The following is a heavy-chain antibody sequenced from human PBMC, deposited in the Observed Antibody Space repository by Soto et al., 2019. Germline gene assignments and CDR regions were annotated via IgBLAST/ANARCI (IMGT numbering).Heavy chain of an antibody. J-gene: IGHJ6*02. CDR3: AKGGGKSCSGGSCYSEYYYYGMDV. CDR2: ITDTGGDA. V-gene: IGHV3-23*01. Sequence: EVQLLESGGDLKQPGGSLRLSCVASGLTFGSRAMTWVRQAPGEGLQWVSTITDTGGDAKYADSVRGRFVISRDNSKKTLYLQMNSLRAEDTAVYYCAKGGGKSCSGGSCYSEYYYYGMDVWGQGTTVTVSS. D-gene: IGHD2-15*01. CDR1: GLTFGSRA.